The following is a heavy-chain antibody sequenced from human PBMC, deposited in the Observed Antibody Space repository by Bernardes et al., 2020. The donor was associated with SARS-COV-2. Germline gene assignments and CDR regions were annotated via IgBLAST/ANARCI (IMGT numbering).Heavy chain of an antibody. V-gene: IGHV4-59*01. CDR3: ARWYDSSVYSWLDP. Sequence: SEPLSLTCTVSGGSISSYKWGWIRRSPGKGLEWIGHIYNSGNTNYNPSLESRVTISKDTPKNQFSLKLSSVTAADTAVYFCARWYDSSVYSWLDPWGQGTLVTVSS. CDR1: GGSISSYK. CDR2: IYNSGNT. D-gene: IGHD3-22*01. J-gene: IGHJ5*02.